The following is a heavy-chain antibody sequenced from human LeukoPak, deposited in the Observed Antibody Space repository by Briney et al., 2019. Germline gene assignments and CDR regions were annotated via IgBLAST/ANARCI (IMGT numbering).Heavy chain of an antibody. Sequence: GGSLRLSCAASGFTFSSYDMHWVRQATGKGLEWVSAIDTAGNTYYPGSVKGRFTISRENAKNSLYLQMNSLRAGDTAVYYCTLSYGRGFNYYYGMDVWGQGTAVTVSS. CDR1: GFTFSSYD. D-gene: IGHD5-18*01. J-gene: IGHJ6*02. CDR2: IDTAGNT. V-gene: IGHV3-13*01. CDR3: TLSYGRGFNYYYGMDV.